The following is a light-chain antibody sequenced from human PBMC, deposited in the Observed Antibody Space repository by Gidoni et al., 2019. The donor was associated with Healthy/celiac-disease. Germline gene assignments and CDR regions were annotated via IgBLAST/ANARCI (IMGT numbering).Light chain of an antibody. J-gene: IGKJ1*01. V-gene: IGKV2-28*01. Sequence: TVMTNSILPLPVTPGEPASISCRSTQSHLHSNGYSNLDWYMQKPGQTPQLLIYLGSHRASGVPDRFSGSGSGTDFTLKISRVQAEDVWVYYCMQAIQTTPWTFXQXTKVEIK. CDR1: QSHLHSNGYSN. CDR3: MQAIQTTPWT. CDR2: LGS.